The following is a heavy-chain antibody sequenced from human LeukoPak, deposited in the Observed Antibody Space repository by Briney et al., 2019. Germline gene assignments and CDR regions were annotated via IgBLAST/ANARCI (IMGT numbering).Heavy chain of an antibody. CDR1: GFIFSTYS. Sequence: GGSLRLSCAASGFIFSTYSMSWVRQAPGKGLEWVSAIRGGGKDTRYADSVRGRFTISRDNSKDTLSLQMNSLRAEDTAVYYCAILSWDGRGTFSWGQGTLVTASS. CDR3: AILSWDGRGTFS. V-gene: IGHV3-23*01. D-gene: IGHD2/OR15-2a*01. J-gene: IGHJ5*02. CDR2: IRGGGKDT.